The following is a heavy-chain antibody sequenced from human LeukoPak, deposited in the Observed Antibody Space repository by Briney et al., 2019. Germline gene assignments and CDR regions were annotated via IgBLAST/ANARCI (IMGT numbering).Heavy chain of an antibody. D-gene: IGHD3-22*01. CDR2: IYISGTT. J-gene: IGHJ4*02. CDR3: ARDEAGSGYIDN. CDR1: GGSISSYY. V-gene: IGHV4-4*07. Sequence: YPSETLSLTCTVAGGSISSYYWSWIRQPAGKGLEWIGRIYISGTTNYNPSLKSRITMSLDTSENQLSLKLSSVTAADTAVYYCARDEAGSGYIDNWGQGTLVTVSS.